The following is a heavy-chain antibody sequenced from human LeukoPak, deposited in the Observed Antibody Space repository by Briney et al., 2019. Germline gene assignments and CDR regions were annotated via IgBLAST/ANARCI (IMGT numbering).Heavy chain of an antibody. J-gene: IGHJ4*02. V-gene: IGHV3-7*01. D-gene: IGHD1-7*01. Sequence: PGGSLRLSCAASGFTFRSYWMSWVRQAPGKGLEWVANIKQDGNEKYYVDSVKGRFTISRDNAKNSLYLQMNSLRAEDTAVYYCARANSHNWNFGDDSNFDYWGQGTLVTVSS. CDR1: GFTFRSYW. CDR3: ARANSHNWNFGDDSNFDY. CDR2: IKQDGNEK.